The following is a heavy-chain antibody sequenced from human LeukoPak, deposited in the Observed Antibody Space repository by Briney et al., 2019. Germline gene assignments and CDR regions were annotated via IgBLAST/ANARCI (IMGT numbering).Heavy chain of an antibody. CDR2: IYPGDSDT. V-gene: IGHV5-51*01. J-gene: IGHJ4*02. D-gene: IGHD3-10*01. CDR1: GYSFTSYW. Sequence: GESLKISCKGSGYSFTSYWIGWVRQMPGKGLEWMGIIYPGDSDTRYSPSFQGQVTISADKSISTAYLQWSSLKASDTAMYYCARLDEVRGDPAAGYFDYWGQGTLVTVSS. CDR3: ARLDEVRGDPAAGYFDY.